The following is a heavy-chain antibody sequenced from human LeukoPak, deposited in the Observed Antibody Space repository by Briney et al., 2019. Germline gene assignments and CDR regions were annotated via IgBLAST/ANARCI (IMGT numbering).Heavy chain of an antibody. CDR2: FDPEDGET. CDR3: ATSDSSGYYRDYFDY. V-gene: IGHV1-24*01. CDR1: GYTLTELS. D-gene: IGHD3-22*01. J-gene: IGHJ4*02. Sequence: GASVKVSCKVSGYTLTELSMHWVRQAPGKGLEWMGGFDPEDGETIYAQKFQGRVTMTEDTSTDTAYMELSSLRSEDTAVYYCATSDSSGYYRDYFDYWGQGTLVTVSS.